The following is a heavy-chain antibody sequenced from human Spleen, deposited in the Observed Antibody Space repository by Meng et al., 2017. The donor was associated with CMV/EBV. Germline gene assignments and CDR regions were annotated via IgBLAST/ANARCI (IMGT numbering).Heavy chain of an antibody. CDR2: MDPNNGIA. J-gene: IGHJ1*01. CDR1: GYTFTRFD. Sequence: ASVKVSCKASGYTFTRFDINWVRQATGQGLEWMGRMDPNNGIADYAQRFQGRVTMTRDTSISTAYMELSSLRTDDTAVYYCARDGSTVTTAAEYFRLWGQGTLVTVSS. V-gene: IGHV1-8*01. D-gene: IGHD4-17*01. CDR3: ARDGSTVTTAAEYFRL.